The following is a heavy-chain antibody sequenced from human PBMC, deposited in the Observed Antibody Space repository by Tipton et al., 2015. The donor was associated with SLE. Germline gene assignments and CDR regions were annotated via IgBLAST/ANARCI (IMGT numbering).Heavy chain of an antibody. J-gene: IGHJ4*02. Sequence: TLSLTCTVSGGSISSYYWSWIRQPPGKGLEWIGYIYYSGSTNYNPSLRSRVTISVDTSKNQFSLNLSSVTAADTAVYYCARGGTITMGQGEVDYWGQGTLVTVSS. CDR2: IYYSGST. D-gene: IGHD3-10*01. V-gene: IGHV4-59*01. CDR3: ARGGTITMGQGEVDY. CDR1: GGSISSYY.